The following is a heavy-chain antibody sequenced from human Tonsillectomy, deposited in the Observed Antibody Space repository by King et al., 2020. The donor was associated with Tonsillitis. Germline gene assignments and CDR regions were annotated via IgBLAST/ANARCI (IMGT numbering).Heavy chain of an antibody. D-gene: IGHD1-26*01. CDR2: IKQDGRDK. CDR3: ARDHSGSYSANFFGP. V-gene: IGHV3-7*01. Sequence: VQLVESGGDLVQPGGSLRLSCAASGFTFSRYWMSWVRQAPGKGLEWVANIKQDGRDKYYVDSVKGRFSISRDNAKNSIYLQMYSLRAEDTAVYFCARDHSGSYSANFFGPRGQGTVVPVSS. CDR1: GFTFSRYW. J-gene: IGHJ5*02.